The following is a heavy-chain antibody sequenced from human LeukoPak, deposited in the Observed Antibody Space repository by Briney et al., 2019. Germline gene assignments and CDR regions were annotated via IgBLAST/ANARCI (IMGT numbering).Heavy chain of an antibody. V-gene: IGHV3-48*01. D-gene: IGHD3-22*01. CDR1: GFTFSSYS. Sequence: GGSLRLSCAASGFTFSSYSMNLVRQAPGKGLEWVSYISSSSSTIYYADSVKGRFTISRDNAKNSLYLQMNSLRAEDTAVYYCARDSSHESELYYYDSSGYYYLYYFDYWGQGTLVTVSS. CDR3: ARDSSHESELYYYDSSGYYYLYYFDY. J-gene: IGHJ4*02. CDR2: ISSSSSTI.